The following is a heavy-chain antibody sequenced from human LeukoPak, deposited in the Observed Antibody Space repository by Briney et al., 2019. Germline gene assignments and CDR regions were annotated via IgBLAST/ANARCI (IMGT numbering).Heavy chain of an antibody. D-gene: IGHD3-22*01. CDR1: GGFITSYY. CDR2: IYYIGST. CDR3: ARGFPNYYDSSDH. J-gene: IGHJ4*02. Sequence: SETLSLTCTVSGGFITSYYWSWIRQPPGKGLEWLGYIYYIGSTNYNPSLKSRVTISVDTSKNQFSLKLSSVTAADTAVYYCARGFPNYYDSSDHWGQGTLVTVSS. V-gene: IGHV4-59*08.